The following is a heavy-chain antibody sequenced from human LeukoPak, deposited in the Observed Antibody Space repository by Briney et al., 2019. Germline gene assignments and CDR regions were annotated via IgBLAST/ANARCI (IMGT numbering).Heavy chain of an antibody. CDR2: ISSISSYI. D-gene: IGHD3-10*01. Sequence: PGGSLRLSCAASGFTFNTCSMNWVRQAPGKGLEWVSSISSISSYIYYGDSVKRRFTISRDNAKNSLYLLMNSLRDEDTAVYYCARDARNSYGPGNYSPNYYYGMDVWGQGTTVTVS. V-gene: IGHV3-21*01. CDR1: GFTFNTCS. CDR3: ARDARNSYGPGNYSPNYYYGMDV. J-gene: IGHJ6*02.